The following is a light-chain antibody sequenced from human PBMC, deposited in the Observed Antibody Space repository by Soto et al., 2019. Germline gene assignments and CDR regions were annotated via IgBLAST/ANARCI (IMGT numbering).Light chain of an antibody. J-gene: IGLJ3*02. V-gene: IGLV1-44*01. CDR3: GAWDDTLNGPL. CDR1: SSNIGRNA. Sequence: QSVLAQPPSASGTPGQRVTIACSGSSSNIGRNAVNWYQQLPGTAPKLLIYTNDRRPSGVPDRISGSKSGTSASLAISGLQSEDEADYYCGAWDDTLNGPLFGGGTKLTDL. CDR2: TND.